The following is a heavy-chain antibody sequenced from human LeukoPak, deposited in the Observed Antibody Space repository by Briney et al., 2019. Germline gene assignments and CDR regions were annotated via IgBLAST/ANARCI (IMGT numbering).Heavy chain of an antibody. CDR3: ARDLSAGVVVAAASDY. J-gene: IGHJ4*02. Sequence: GGSLRLSCAASGFTFSSYGMNWVRQAPGKGLEWVSSISSSSNYIYYADSVKGRFTISRDNAKNSLYLQMNSLRAEDTAVYYCARDLSAGVVVAAASDYWGQGTLVTVSS. CDR1: GFTFSSYG. CDR2: ISSSSNYI. D-gene: IGHD2-15*01. V-gene: IGHV3-21*01.